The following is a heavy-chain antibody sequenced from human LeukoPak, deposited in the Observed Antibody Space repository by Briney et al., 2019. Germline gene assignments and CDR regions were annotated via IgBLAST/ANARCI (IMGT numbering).Heavy chain of an antibody. CDR1: GDSISDYY. CDR2: VRSSGDT. D-gene: IGHD2-8*01. J-gene: IGHJ3*02. CDR3: ARRVRLYESSFDI. V-gene: IGHV4-4*07. Sequence: PSETLSLTCTVSGDSISDYYWNWIRQPAGKALEWIGRVRSSGDTNYNPSFRSRLTMSVDRSKNQFSLKLTSVTAADTAVYYCARRVRLYESSFDIWGQGTMVTVSS.